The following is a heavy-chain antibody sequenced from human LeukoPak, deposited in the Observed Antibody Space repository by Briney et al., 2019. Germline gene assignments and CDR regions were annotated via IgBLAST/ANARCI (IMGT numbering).Heavy chain of an antibody. CDR2: IYTSGST. V-gene: IGHV4-61*02. D-gene: IGHD1-26*01. J-gene: IGHJ4*02. Sequence: SETLSLTCTVSGGSISSGSYYWSWIRQPAGKGLEWIGRIYTSGSTNYNPSLKSRVTISVDTSKNQFSPKLSSVTAADTAVYYCARDRSVGATMSVFDYWGQGTLVTVSP. CDR1: GGSISSGSYY. CDR3: ARDRSVGATMSVFDY.